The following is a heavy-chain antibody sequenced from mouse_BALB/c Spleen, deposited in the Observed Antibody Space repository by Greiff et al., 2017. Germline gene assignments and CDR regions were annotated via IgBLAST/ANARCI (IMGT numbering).Heavy chain of an antibody. V-gene: IGHV5-6-5*01. CDR2: ISSGGST. CDR1: GFTFSSYA. D-gene: IGHD2-3*01. J-gene: IGHJ3*01. CDR3: ADGYPFAY. Sequence: EVMLVESGGGLVKPGGSLKLSCAASGFTFSSYAMSWVRQTPEKRLEWVASISSGGSTYYPDSVKGRFTISRDNARNILYLQMSSLRSEDTAMYYCADGYPFAYWGQGTLVTVSA.